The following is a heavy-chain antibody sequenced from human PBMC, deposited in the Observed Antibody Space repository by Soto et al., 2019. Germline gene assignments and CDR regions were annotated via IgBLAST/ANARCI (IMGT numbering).Heavy chain of an antibody. D-gene: IGHD6-19*01. CDR2: IYWDDDK. J-gene: IGHJ5*02. CDR3: AHNLVAGTSWFDP. CDR1: GFSLSTSGVG. Sequence: QITLKESGPTLVKPTQTLTLTCTFSGFSLSTSGVGVVWIRQPPGKALEWLGIIYWDDDKRYSPSLKSRLTXTXDXLKNRVVLTMTNMDPADTGTYYCAHNLVAGTSWFDPWGQGTLVTVSS. V-gene: IGHV2-5*02.